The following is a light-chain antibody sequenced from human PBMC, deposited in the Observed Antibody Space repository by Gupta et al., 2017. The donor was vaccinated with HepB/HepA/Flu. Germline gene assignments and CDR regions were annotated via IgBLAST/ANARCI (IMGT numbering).Light chain of an antibody. Sequence: DIVMTQSPDSLAVSLGERATINCKSRQSVLNSSNNKNYLAWYQQKPGQPPKLLIYWASSRESGVPDRFSGSGSGTDFTLTISSLQAEDVAVYYCQQYDSSPYTFGQGTKLEIK. CDR2: WAS. J-gene: IGKJ2*01. V-gene: IGKV4-1*01. CDR1: QSVLNSSNNKNY. CDR3: QQYDSSPYT.